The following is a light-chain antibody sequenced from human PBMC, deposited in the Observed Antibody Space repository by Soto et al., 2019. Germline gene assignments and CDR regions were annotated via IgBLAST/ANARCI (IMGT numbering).Light chain of an antibody. CDR3: QQYGSSPET. Sequence: EIVLTQSPGTLSLSPGERATLSCRASQSVSSSYLAWYQQKPGQAPRLLIYGASSRATGIPDRFSGSGSGTEFTLTISRLEPEDFAVYYCQQYGSSPETFRQGTKVEIK. V-gene: IGKV3-20*01. CDR1: QSVSSSY. J-gene: IGKJ1*01. CDR2: GAS.